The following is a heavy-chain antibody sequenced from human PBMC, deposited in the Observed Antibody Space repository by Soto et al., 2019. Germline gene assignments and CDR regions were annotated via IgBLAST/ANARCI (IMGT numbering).Heavy chain of an antibody. D-gene: IGHD5-12*01. CDR1: GYTLTELS. CDR2: FDPEDGET. J-gene: IGHJ5*02. Sequence: AASVKVSCKVSGYTLTELSMHWVRQAPGKGLEWMGGFDPEDGETIYAQKFQGRVTMTEDTSTDTAYMELSSLRSEDTAVYYCATDRGYIVATIRDNWFDPWGQGTLVTVSS. V-gene: IGHV1-24*01. CDR3: ATDRGYIVATIRDNWFDP.